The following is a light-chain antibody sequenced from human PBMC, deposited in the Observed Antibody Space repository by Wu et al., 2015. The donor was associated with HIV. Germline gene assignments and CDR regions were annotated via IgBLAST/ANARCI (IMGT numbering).Light chain of an antibody. CDR1: QNITNF. CDR3: HQYGRSPET. J-gene: IGKJ1*01. Sequence: DIVLTQSPGTLSLSSGERATLSCRASQNITNFLAWYQQRVGHPPRLLIYXVFNRATGVPIRFSGSGSETDFTLTISRLEPEDFAVYYCHQYGRSPETFGQGTKVDIK. CDR2: XVF. V-gene: IGKV3-20*01.